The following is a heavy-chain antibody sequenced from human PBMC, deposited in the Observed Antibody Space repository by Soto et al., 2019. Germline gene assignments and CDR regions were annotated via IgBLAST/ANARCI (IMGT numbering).Heavy chain of an antibody. D-gene: IGHD2-8*02. J-gene: IGHJ6*02. CDR2: IVVGSGNT. Sequence: SVKVSCKASGFTFTSSAVQWVRQARGQRLEWIGWIVVGSGNTNYAQKFQERVTITRDMSTSTAYMELSSLRSEDTAVYYCAAAASSLYWGSLVYYYGLAVCGQGSSVPGSS. V-gene: IGHV1-58*01. CDR3: AAAASSLYWGSLVYYYGLAV. CDR1: GFTFTSSA.